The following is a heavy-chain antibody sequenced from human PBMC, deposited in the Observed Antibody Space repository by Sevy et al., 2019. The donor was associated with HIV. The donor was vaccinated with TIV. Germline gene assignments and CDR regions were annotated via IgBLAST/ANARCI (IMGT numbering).Heavy chain of an antibody. CDR3: ARDGRGISAFDI. CDR1: EFTFSSHA. J-gene: IGHJ3*02. CDR2: ISGNGENR. Sequence: GGSLRLSCAASEFTFSSHAVSWVRHAPGKGLEWVSAISGNGENRHYADSVRGRFTISRDNFKNTLYLQMNSLRAEDTALYYCARDGRGISAFDIWGQGTMVTVSS. V-gene: IGHV3-23*01. D-gene: IGHD3-3*02.